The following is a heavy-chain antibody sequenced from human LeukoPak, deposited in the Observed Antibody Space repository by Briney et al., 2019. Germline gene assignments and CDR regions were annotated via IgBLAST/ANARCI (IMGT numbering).Heavy chain of an antibody. V-gene: IGHV4-59*08. J-gene: IGHJ3*02. CDR1: GGSISSYY. D-gene: IGHD5-24*01. Sequence: PSETLSLTCTVSGGSISSYYWNWIRQPPGKGLEWIGYIHYSGSTNYNPSLKSRVTISVDTSKNQFSLKPSPVTAADTAVYYCARRNGYSLDAFDIWGQGTMVTVSS. CDR3: ARRNGYSLDAFDI. CDR2: IHYSGST.